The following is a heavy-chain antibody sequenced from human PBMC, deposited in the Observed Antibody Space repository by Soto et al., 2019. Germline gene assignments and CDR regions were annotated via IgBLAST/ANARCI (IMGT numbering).Heavy chain of an antibody. V-gene: IGHV4-59*01. D-gene: IGHD2-21*02. CDR2: LYNTGST. Sequence: SETLSLTCTVSGGSISRYYWSWIRQTPGKGLEWIGYLYNTGSTIYNPSLESRVTISVDTSKNQFSLILNSVTAADTAVYYCGRDLWGYCGTDCYPLDVWGPGTTVTVS. J-gene: IGHJ6*02. CDR1: GGSISRYY. CDR3: GRDLWGYCGTDCYPLDV.